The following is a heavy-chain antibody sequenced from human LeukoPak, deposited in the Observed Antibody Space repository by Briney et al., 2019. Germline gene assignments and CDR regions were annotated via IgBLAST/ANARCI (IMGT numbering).Heavy chain of an antibody. CDR3: TRGDVLRFLEWSPRLDY. J-gene: IGHJ4*02. V-gene: IGHV3-49*04. D-gene: IGHD3-3*01. CDR2: IRSKAYGGTT. CDR1: GFTFSSYS. Sequence: GGSLRLSCAASGFTFSSYSMNWVRQAPGKGLEWVGFIRSKAYGGTTEYAASVKGRFTVSRDDSKSIAYLQMNSLKTEDTAVYYCTRGDVLRFLEWSPRLDYWGQGTLVTVSS.